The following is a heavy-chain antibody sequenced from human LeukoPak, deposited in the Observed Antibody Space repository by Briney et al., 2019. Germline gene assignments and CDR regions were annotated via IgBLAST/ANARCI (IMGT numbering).Heavy chain of an antibody. V-gene: IGHV4-39*01. CDR1: GGSISSSSYY. D-gene: IGHD3-9*01. J-gene: IGHJ4*02. CDR3: ARHMAEDVLRHFDWVDY. CDR2: IYYSGST. Sequence: PSETLSLTCTVSGGSISSSSYYWGWIRQPPGKGLEWIGSIYYSGSTYYNPSLKSRVTISVDTSKNQFSLKLSSVTAADTAVYYCARHMAEDVLRHFDWVDYWGQGTLVTVSS.